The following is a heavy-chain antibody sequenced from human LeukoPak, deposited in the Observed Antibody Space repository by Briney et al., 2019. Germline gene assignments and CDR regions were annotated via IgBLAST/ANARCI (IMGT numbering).Heavy chain of an antibody. CDR1: GLTFSSHS. V-gene: IGHV3-48*01. CDR2: IRSSSRTT. J-gene: IGHJ2*01. Sequence: GGSLRLSCAASGLTFSSHSMNWVRQAPGKGLEWVSHIRSSSRTTYYADSVKGRFTISRDDAKNSLYLQMNSLRAGDTAVYYCARAAYSSTWYSRYFDLWGRGTLVTVSS. D-gene: IGHD6-13*01. CDR3: ARAAYSSTWYSRYFDL.